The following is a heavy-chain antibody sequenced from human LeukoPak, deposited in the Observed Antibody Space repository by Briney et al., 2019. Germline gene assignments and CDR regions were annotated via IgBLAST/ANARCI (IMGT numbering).Heavy chain of an antibody. CDR3: AREWGTGRFDP. CDR1: GGSISIGGYY. D-gene: IGHD1-1*01. Sequence: PSQTLSLTCTVSGGSISIGGYYWSWIRQHPGKGLEWIGYIYYSGSTYYNPSLKSRVTMSVDTPKNQFSLKLSSVTAADTAVYYCAREWGTGRFDPWGQGTLVTVSS. J-gene: IGHJ5*02. CDR2: IYYSGST. V-gene: IGHV4-31*03.